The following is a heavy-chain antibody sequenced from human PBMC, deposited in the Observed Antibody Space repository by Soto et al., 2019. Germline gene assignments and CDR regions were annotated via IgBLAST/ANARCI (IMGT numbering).Heavy chain of an antibody. J-gene: IGHJ4*02. D-gene: IGHD3-22*01. Sequence: ASVKVSCKASGGTFSSYAISWVRQAPGQGLEWMGGIIPIFGTANYAQKFQGRVTITADESTSTAYMELSSLRSEDTAVYYCARDSLYDSSGYYLGYWGQGTLVTVSS. CDR2: IIPIFGTA. CDR1: GGTFSSYA. V-gene: IGHV1-69*13. CDR3: ARDSLYDSSGYYLGY.